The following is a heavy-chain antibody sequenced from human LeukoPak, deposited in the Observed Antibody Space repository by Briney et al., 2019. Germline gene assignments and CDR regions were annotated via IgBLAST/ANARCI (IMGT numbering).Heavy chain of an antibody. CDR3: AKDRGIVVVPAAMGRYGMDV. CDR1: GFTFSSYA. J-gene: IGHJ6*02. CDR2: ISGSGGGT. D-gene: IGHD2-2*01. V-gene: IGHV3-23*01. Sequence: GGSLRLSCAASGFTFSSYAMSWVRQAPGKGLEWVSAISGSGGGTYYADSVKGRFTISRDNSKNTLYLRMNSLRAEDTAVYYCAKDRGIVVVPAAMGRYGMDVWGQGTTVTVSS.